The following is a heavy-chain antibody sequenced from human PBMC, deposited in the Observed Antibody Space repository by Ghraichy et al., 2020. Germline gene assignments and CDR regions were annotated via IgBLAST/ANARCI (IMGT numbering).Heavy chain of an antibody. CDR3: AGQDRGFDY. D-gene: IGHD3-22*01. V-gene: IGHV4-39*01. J-gene: IGHJ4*02. CDR1: GGSISSSSYY. Sequence: ESLNISCTVSGGSISSSSYYWGWIRQPPGKGLEWIGSIYYSGSTYYNPSLKSRVTISVDTSKNQFSLKLSSVTAADTAVYYCAGQDRGFDYWGQGTLVTVSS. CDR2: IYYSGST.